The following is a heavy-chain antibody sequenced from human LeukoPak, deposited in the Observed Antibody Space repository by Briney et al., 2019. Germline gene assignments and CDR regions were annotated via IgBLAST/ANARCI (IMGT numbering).Heavy chain of an antibody. V-gene: IGHV3-30*18. CDR3: AKDYVTTYAYYYYGMDV. D-gene: IGHD4-17*01. Sequence: RGSLRLSCAASGFTFSSYGMHWVRQAPGKGLEWVAVISYDGSNKYYADSVKGRFTISRDNSKNTLYLQMNSLRAEDTAVYYCAKDYVTTYAYYYYGMDVWGQGTTVTVSS. CDR1: GFTFSSYG. J-gene: IGHJ6*02. CDR2: ISYDGSNK.